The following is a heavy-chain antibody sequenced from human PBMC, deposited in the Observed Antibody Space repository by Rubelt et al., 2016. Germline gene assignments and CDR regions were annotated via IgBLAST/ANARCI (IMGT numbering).Heavy chain of an antibody. CDR1: GYTFTGYY. V-gene: IGHV1-2*06. CDR3: SRGRSGHGVWDPLWYF. Sequence: GYTFTGYYMHWVRQAPGQGLEWMGRINPHSGDTNYAQKFQGRVTMTRETSISTAYMELTSLGSEDPALYYFSRGRSGHGVWDPLWYFWGQGTLVTVSS. D-gene: IGHD3-3*01. J-gene: IGHJ4*02. CDR2: INPHSGDT.